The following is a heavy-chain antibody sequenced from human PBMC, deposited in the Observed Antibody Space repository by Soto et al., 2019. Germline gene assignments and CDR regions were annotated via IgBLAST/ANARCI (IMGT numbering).Heavy chain of an antibody. CDR3: ARGDPRGYCSGGSCYISYYYGMDV. CDR2: IGTAGDT. J-gene: IGHJ6*02. D-gene: IGHD2-15*01. V-gene: IGHV3-13*01. Sequence: EVQLVESGGGLVQPGGSLRLSCAASGFTFSSYDMHWVRQATGKGLEWVSAIGTAGDTYYPGSVKGRFTISRENAKNSLYLQMNSLRAGDTAVYYCARGDPRGYCSGGSCYISYYYGMDVWGQGTTVTVSS. CDR1: GFTFSSYD.